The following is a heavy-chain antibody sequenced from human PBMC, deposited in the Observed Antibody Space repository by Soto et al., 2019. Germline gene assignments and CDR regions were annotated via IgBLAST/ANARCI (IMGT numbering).Heavy chain of an antibody. CDR1: GGSITSGDCY. Sequence: QVQLQESGPGLVKPSQTLSLTCTVSGGSITSGDCYWTWIRQPPGKGLEWIGYIFHSGSTLYNPSLKSRLTLSIDTSKNQFSLRLNSVTAADTAVYYCARCRDAFGFDSWGQGTLVTVSS. V-gene: IGHV4-30-4*01. CDR2: IFHSGST. D-gene: IGHD2-15*01. CDR3: ARCRDAFGFDS. J-gene: IGHJ4*02.